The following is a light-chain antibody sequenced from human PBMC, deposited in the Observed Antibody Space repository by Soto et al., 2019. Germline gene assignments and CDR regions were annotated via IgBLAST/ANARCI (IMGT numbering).Light chain of an antibody. CDR3: QQYGGSPRVT. CDR1: QSVSSNY. V-gene: IGKV3-20*01. CDR2: GAS. Sequence: EIVLTQSPGTLSLSPGERATLSCRASQSVSSNYLAWYQQKPGQAPRLLIYGASSRATGIPDRFIGSGSGTAFSLTISRMEAEDFAVYYCQQYGGSPRVTFGGGTKVEIK. J-gene: IGKJ4*01.